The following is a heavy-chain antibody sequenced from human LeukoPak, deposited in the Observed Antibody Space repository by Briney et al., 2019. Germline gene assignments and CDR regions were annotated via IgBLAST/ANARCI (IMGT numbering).Heavy chain of an antibody. Sequence: ASVKVSFTSSGYTFTGYYMHWVRQAPGQGFEWLGRVDSKSGGTNYAQKFQGRVTMTRDTSISTAYMELSRLRSDDSAIYYCTRDHCSFANCYEDYYYGTDVWGQGTTVTVSS. CDR3: TRDHCSFANCYEDYYYGTDV. D-gene: IGHD2-2*01. V-gene: IGHV1-2*02. CDR1: GYTFTGYY. J-gene: IGHJ6*02. CDR2: VDSKSGGT.